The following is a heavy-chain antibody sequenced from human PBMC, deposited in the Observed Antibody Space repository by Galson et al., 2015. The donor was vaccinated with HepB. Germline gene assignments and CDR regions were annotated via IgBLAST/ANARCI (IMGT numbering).Heavy chain of an antibody. CDR3: ARVGSQWLIPIDY. J-gene: IGHJ4*02. D-gene: IGHD6-19*01. CDR2: ISYDGSNK. V-gene: IGHV3-30*04. Sequence: SLRLSCAASGFTFSSYAMHWVRQAPGKGLEWVAVISYDGSNKYYADSVKGRFTISRDNSKNTLYLQMNSLRAEDTAVYYCARVGSQWLIPIDYWGQGTLVTVSS. CDR1: GFTFSSYA.